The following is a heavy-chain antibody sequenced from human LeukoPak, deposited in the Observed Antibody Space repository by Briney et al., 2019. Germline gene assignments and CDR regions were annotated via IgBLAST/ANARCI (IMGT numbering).Heavy chain of an antibody. CDR2: IYTSGST. J-gene: IGHJ6*03. D-gene: IGHD4-23*01. V-gene: IGHV4-4*09. CDR3: ARRSNDYGGNGDYYYYMDV. Sequence: PSETLSLTCTVSGGSISSYYWSWIRQPPGKGLEWIGYIYTSGSTNYNPSLKSRVTISVDTSKNQFSLKLSSVTAADTAVYYCARRSNDYGGNGDYYYYMDVWGKGTTVTVSS. CDR1: GGSISSYY.